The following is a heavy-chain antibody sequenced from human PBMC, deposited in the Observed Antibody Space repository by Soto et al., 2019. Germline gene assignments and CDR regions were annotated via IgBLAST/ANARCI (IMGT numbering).Heavy chain of an antibody. CDR3: ARAGRYFDWLLGAYYYYGMDV. Sequence: SETLSLTCTVSGGSISSGGYYWCWIRQHPGKGLEWIGYIYYSGSTYYNPSLKSRVTISVDTSKNQFSLKLSSVTAADTAVYYCARAGRYFDWLLGAYYYYGMDVWGQGTTVTVSS. V-gene: IGHV4-31*03. CDR1: GGSISSGGYY. CDR2: IYYSGST. D-gene: IGHD3-9*01. J-gene: IGHJ6*02.